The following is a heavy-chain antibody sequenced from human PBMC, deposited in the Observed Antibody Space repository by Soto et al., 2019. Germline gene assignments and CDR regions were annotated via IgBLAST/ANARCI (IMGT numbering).Heavy chain of an antibody. J-gene: IGHJ4*02. CDR2: FDPEDGET. D-gene: IGHD3-16*01. V-gene: IGHV1-24*01. Sequence: ASVKVSCKVSGYTLTELSMHWVRQAPGKGLEWMGGFDPEDGETIYAQKFQGSVTMTEDTSTDTAYMELSSLRSEDTAVYYCATGRGDWYLFDYWGQGTLVTVSS. CDR1: GYTLTELS. CDR3: ATGRGDWYLFDY.